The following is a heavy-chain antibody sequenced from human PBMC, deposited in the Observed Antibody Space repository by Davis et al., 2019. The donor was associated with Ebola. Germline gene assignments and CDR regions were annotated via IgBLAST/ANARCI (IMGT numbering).Heavy chain of an antibody. CDR1: GFTVSSNY. CDR2: ISWNSGSI. V-gene: IGHV3-9*01. J-gene: IGHJ3*02. D-gene: IGHD1-26*01. CDR3: AKDMGSGSYSDAFDI. Sequence: SLKISCAASGFTVSSNYMSWVRQAPGKGLEWVSGISWNSGSIGYADSVKGRFTISRDNAKNSLYLQMNSLRAEDTALYYCAKDMGSGSYSDAFDIWGQGTMVTVSS.